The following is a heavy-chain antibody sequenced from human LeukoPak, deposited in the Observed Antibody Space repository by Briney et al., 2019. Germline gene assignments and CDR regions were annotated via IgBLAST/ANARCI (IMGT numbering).Heavy chain of an antibody. Sequence: GGSLRLSCAASGFTFSSYAMSWVRQAPGKGLEWAANTNQDGSEKNYVDSVKGRFTISRDNAKNSVYLQMNSLRAEDTAVYYCVRGKGWLDPWGQGILVTVSS. CDR3: VRGKGWLDP. CDR2: TNQDGSEK. CDR1: GFTFSSYA. V-gene: IGHV3-7*03. J-gene: IGHJ5*02.